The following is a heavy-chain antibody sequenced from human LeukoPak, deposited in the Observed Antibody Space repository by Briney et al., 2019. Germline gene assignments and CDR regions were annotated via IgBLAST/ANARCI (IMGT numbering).Heavy chain of an antibody. CDR3: ARESGYDPRYFDY. D-gene: IGHD5-12*01. CDR2: ISSSGSTI. Sequence: PGGSLRLSCAASGFTFSSYEMNWVRQAPGKGLEWVSYISSSGSTIYYADSVKGRFTISRDNAKNSLYLQMNSLRAEDTAVYYCARESGYDPRYFDYWGQGTLVTVSS. J-gene: IGHJ4*02. CDR1: GFTFSSYE. V-gene: IGHV3-48*03.